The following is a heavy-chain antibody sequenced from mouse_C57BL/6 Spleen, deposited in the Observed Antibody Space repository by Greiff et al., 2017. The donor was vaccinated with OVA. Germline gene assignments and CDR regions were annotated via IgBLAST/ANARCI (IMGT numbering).Heavy chain of an antibody. V-gene: IGHV1-9*01. Sequence: VQLQQSGAELMKPGASVKLSCKATVYTFTGYWIEWVKQRPGHGLEWIGEILPGSGSTNYNEKFKGKATFTADTSSNTAYMQLSSLTTEDSAIYYCARWGGPGPYDGYGAYWGQGTLVTVSA. CDR1: VYTFTGYW. D-gene: IGHD2-3*01. CDR2: ILPGSGST. CDR3: ARWGGPGPYDGYGAY. J-gene: IGHJ3*01.